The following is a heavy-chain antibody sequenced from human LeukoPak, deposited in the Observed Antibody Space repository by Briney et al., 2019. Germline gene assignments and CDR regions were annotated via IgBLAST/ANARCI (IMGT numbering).Heavy chain of an antibody. D-gene: IGHD3-22*01. CDR1: GFTFSNAW. CDR3: TTPWTYYYDSSGYFPGDY. V-gene: IGHV3-15*01. J-gene: IGHJ4*02. Sequence: TGGSQRLSCAASGFTFSNAWMSWVRQAPGKGLEWVGRIKSKTDGGTTDYAAPVKGRFTISRDDSKNTLYLQMNSLKTEDTAVYYCTTPWTYYYDSSGYFPGDYWGQGTLVTVSS. CDR2: IKSKTDGGTT.